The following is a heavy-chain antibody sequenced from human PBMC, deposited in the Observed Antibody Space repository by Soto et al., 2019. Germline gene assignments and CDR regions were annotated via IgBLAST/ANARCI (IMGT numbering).Heavy chain of an antibody. J-gene: IGHJ4*02. CDR2: ISAYNGNT. CDR3: ARDSGLEMAKINFDY. V-gene: IGHV1-18*01. CDR1: GYTFTSYG. D-gene: IGHD5-12*01. Sequence: GASVKVSCKASGYTFTSYGISGVRQAPGQGLEWMGWISAYNGNTNYAQKLQGRVTMTTGTSTSTAYMELRSLRSDDTAVYYCARDSGLEMAKINFDYLGQGTLVTVSS.